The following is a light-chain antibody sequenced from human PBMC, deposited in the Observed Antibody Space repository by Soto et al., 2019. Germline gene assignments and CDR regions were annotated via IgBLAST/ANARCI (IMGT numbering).Light chain of an antibody. Sequence: ENVLTQSPGTLSLSPGERATLSCRASQSVTGNYLAWYQQKPGQAPRLLVYGASSRATGIPDRFSGSGSGTDFTLTISRLEPDDFAVYYCHQYGASPLPGHSPLPFGGGTKVEIK. J-gene: IGKJ4*01. CDR2: GAS. CDR3: HQYGASPLPGHSPLP. V-gene: IGKV3-20*01. CDR1: QSVTGNY.